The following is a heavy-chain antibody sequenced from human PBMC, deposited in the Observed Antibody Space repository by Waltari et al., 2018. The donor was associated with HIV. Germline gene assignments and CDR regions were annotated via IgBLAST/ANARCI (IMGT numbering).Heavy chain of an antibody. V-gene: IGHV3-48*01. CDR3: ARDFRDFSGNWGFDS. Sequence: EGQVQESGGGFIQPGGSLELPCATSGFPFSRHTMNWFRQAPGKGLEWISYITSGSDVIYYADSVKGRFTISRDNAASSLYLQMNSLRGEDTAVYYCARDFRDFSGNWGFDSWGQGTLVTVSS. CDR2: ITSGSDVI. CDR1: GFPFSRHT. J-gene: IGHJ4*02. D-gene: IGHD3-10*01.